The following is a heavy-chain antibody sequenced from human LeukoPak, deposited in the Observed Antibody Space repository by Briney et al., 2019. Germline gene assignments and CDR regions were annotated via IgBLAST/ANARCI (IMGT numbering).Heavy chain of an antibody. Sequence: GGSLRLSCAASGFTFSSSAMSWVRQAPGKGLEWVSAISGSDGSTYYADSVKGRFTISRDNSKNTLDLQMNSLRAEDTAAYYCASETGRGYSYGSGLDYWGQGTLVTVSS. CDR3: ASETGRGYSYGSGLDY. D-gene: IGHD5-18*01. V-gene: IGHV3-23*01. CDR1: GFTFSSSA. J-gene: IGHJ4*02. CDR2: ISGSDGST.